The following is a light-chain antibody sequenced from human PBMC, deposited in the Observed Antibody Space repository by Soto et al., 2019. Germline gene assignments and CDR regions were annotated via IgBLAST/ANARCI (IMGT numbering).Light chain of an antibody. Sequence: QSGLAQPPSASGTPGQRATISCSGSSSNIGSNTVNWYQQLPGTAPKLLMYSNHQRPSGVPDRFSGSKSGTPASLAINGPQSDDEDDYYCATWDDSRNALYVFRTRSKVTVL. V-gene: IGLV1-44*01. CDR3: ATWDDSRNALYV. CDR2: SNH. J-gene: IGLJ1*01. CDR1: SSNIGSNT.